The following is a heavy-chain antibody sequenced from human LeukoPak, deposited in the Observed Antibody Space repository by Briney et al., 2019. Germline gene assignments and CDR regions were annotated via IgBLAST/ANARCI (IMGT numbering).Heavy chain of an antibody. D-gene: IGHD2-2*01. V-gene: IGHV3-30*02. CDR3: AKDSGLYQLLFSAGDY. J-gene: IGHJ4*02. CDR2: IRNDGNYN. CDR1: GFTFSAYG. Sequence: AGGSLRLSCAVSGFTFSAYGMHWVRQAPGKGLEWVAYIRNDGNYNYYADSVKGRFTISRDNSKNTLYLQMNSLRAEDTAVYYCAKDSGLYQLLFSAGDYWGQGTLVTVSS.